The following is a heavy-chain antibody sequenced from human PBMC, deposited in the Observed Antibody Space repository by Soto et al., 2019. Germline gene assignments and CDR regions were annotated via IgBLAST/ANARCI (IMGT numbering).Heavy chain of an antibody. CDR2: IYYSGST. CDR1: GGSISSYY. CDR3: ARGSYDFWSGYLGGWFDP. Sequence: SETLSLTXTVSGGSISSYYWSWIRQPPGKGLEWIGYIYYSGSTNYNPSLKSRVTISVDTSKNQFSLKLSSVTAADTAVYYCARGSYDFWSGYLGGWFDPWGQGTLVTVSS. J-gene: IGHJ5*02. V-gene: IGHV4-59*01. D-gene: IGHD3-3*01.